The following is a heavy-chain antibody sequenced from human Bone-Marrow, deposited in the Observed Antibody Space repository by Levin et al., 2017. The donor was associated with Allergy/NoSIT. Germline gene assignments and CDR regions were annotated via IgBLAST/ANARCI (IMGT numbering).Heavy chain of an antibody. D-gene: IGHD6-19*01. CDR2: IYYSGST. V-gene: IGHV4-31*03. J-gene: IGHJ3*02. Sequence: SQTLSLTCTVSGGSISSGGYYWSWIRQHPGKGLEWIGYIYYSGSTYYNPSLKSRVTISVDTSKNQFSLKLSSVTAADTAVYYCARDLRGWPDAFDIWGQGTMVTVSS. CDR3: ARDLRGWPDAFDI. CDR1: GGSISSGGYY.